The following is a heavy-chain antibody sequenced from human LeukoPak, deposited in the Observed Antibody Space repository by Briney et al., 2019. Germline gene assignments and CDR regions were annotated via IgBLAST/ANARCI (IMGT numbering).Heavy chain of an antibody. Sequence: GGSLRLSCAASGFTFSTYNMNWVRQAPGKGLEWVSSITSSSSYTFYADSAKGRFTISRDNAKSSLYLQMNSLRAGDTAIYYCARDPYNGNYGDSYYYYMDVWGKGTTVTISS. J-gene: IGHJ6*03. V-gene: IGHV3-21*01. D-gene: IGHD1-26*01. CDR1: GFTFSTYN. CDR2: ITSSSSYT. CDR3: ARDPYNGNYGDSYYYYMDV.